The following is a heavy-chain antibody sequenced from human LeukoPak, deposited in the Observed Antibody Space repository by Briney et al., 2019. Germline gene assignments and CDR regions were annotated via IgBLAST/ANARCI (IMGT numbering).Heavy chain of an antibody. V-gene: IGHV3-74*01. CDR3: ARENGDYLFSPFDY. CDR2: INSDGSST. D-gene: IGHD4-17*01. J-gene: IGHJ4*02. CDR1: GFTFSSYW. Sequence: PGGSLRLSCAASGFTFSSYWMHWVRQAPGKGLVWVSRINSDGSSTSYGDSVKGRFTISRDNAKNTLYLQMNSLRAEDTAVYYCARENGDYLFSPFDYWGQGTLVTVSS.